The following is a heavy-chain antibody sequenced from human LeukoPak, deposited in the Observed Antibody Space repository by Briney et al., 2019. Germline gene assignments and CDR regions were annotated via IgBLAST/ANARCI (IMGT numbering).Heavy chain of an antibody. CDR1: GGSISSYS. CDR3: ATVRSGWGYFDY. J-gene: IGHJ4*02. D-gene: IGHD6-19*01. CDR2: MYTSGST. V-gene: IGHV4-4*07. Sequence: SETLSVTCTVSGGSISSYSWSWIRQPAGNGLEWIGRMYTSGSTNYNPSLKRRVTMSVDTSKNQFSLSLSSVTAADTAVYYCATVRSGWGYFDYWGQGTLVTVSS.